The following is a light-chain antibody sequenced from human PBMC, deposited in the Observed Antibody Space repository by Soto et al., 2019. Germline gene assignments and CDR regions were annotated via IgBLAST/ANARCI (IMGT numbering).Light chain of an antibody. V-gene: IGLV1-44*01. J-gene: IGLJ2*01. CDR3: AAWDDSLNGVV. CDR1: SSNIGSNT. CDR2: SNN. Sequence: QSVLTQPPSASGTPGQRVPISCCGSSSNIGSNTVNWYQQLPGTAPKLLIYSNNQRPAGVPDRFSGSKSGTSASLAISGLESEDEADYYCAAWDDSLNGVVFGGGTQLTVL.